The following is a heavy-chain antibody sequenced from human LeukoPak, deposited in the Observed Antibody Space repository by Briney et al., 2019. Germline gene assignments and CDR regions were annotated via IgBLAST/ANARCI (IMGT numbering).Heavy chain of an antibody. D-gene: IGHD6-13*01. V-gene: IGHV1-69*05. CDR1: GGTISRYA. Sequence: SVKVSWKASGGTISRYAISGVQAAPGQRDWWRGGTIPFFGTANYAQKFQGRVTITTDESTSTAYMELSSLRSEDTAVYYCARDGGSSWYMDGGNWFDPLGQGTLVTVSS. J-gene: IGHJ5*02. CDR3: ARDGGSSWYMDGGNWFDP. CDR2: TIPFFGTA.